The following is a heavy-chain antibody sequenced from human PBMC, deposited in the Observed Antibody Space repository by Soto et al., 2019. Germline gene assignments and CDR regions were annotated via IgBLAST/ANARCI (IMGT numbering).Heavy chain of an antibody. CDR3: ARDGPTTTTGVGPSYTMDV. CDR2: INPSGGRI. V-gene: IGHV1-46*01. CDR1: GYTFTSYQ. D-gene: IGHD3-3*01. J-gene: IGHJ6*02. Sequence: QMQLVQSGAEVKKPGASVKVSCKASGYTFTSYQMHWVRQAPGQGLEWMGIINPSGGRITYAPRFQGRVMMTRDTSTNTVYMELRSLRSADTAVYYFARDGPTTTTGVGPSYTMDVWGQWTTVTVS.